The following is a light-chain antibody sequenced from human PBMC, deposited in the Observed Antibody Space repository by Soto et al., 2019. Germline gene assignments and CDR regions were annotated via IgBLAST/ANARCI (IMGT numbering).Light chain of an antibody. V-gene: IGKV3-11*01. CDR1: RSVNSY. CDR3: QHRSEWPVS. J-gene: IGKJ5*01. Sequence: EIVLTQSPATLSLSPGERATLSCRASRSVNSYLAWYQQKPGQAPRLLISDASNRATGIPARFSGSGSGTDFTLTISSLEPEDFAVYYRQHRSEWPVSFGQGTRLEI. CDR2: DAS.